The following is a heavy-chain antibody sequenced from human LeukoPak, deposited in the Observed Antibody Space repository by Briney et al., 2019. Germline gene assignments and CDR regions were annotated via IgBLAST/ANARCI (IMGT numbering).Heavy chain of an antibody. D-gene: IGHD1-26*01. J-gene: IGHJ3*02. V-gene: IGHV3-21*01. CDR3: WGKGYSGSYSTHDTDI. CDR1: GFTFSSYS. CDR2: ISSSSSYI. Sequence: GGSLRLXCAASGFTFSSYSMNWVRQAPGKGLEWVSSISSSSSYIYYADSVKGRFAISRDNAKNSLYLQMNSLRAEDTAVYYCWGKGYSGSYSTHDTDIWGQGTMVTVSS.